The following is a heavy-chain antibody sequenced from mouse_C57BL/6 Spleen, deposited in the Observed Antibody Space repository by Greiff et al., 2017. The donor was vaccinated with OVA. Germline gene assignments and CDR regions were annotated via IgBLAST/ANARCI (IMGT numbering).Heavy chain of an antibody. CDR1: GYAFSSSW. J-gene: IGHJ3*01. D-gene: IGHD2-5*01. CDR2: IYPGDGDT. CDR3: AREIYYSNYGGFAY. V-gene: IGHV1-82*01. Sequence: QVQLQQSGPELVKPGASVKISCKASGYAFSSSWMNWVKQRPGTGLEWIGRIYPGDGDTNYNGKFKGKATLTADKSSSTAYMQLSSLTSEDSAVYFCAREIYYSNYGGFAYWGQGTLVTVSA.